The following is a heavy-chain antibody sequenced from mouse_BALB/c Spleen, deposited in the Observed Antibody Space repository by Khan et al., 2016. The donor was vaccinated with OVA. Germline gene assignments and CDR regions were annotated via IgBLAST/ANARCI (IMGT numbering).Heavy chain of an antibody. CDR2: IYYSGTV. V-gene: IGHV3-5*02. J-gene: IGHJ1*01. CDR1: GISITSGNYR. Sequence: VQLKQSGPGLVKPSQTVSLTCTVTGISITSGNYRWSWIRQFPGNKLEWIGNIYYSGTVTYNPSLTSRTTITRDTSMNQFFLEMNSLTAEDTATYYCARDYGSLYWYFDVWGAGTTVTVAS. D-gene: IGHD1-1*01. CDR3: ARDYGSLYWYFDV.